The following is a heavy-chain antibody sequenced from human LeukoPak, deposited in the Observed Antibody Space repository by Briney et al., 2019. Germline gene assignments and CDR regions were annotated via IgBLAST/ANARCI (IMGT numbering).Heavy chain of an antibody. CDR3: ARGGMGYCSSTSCPTYLLYFDY. V-gene: IGHV1-2*06. Sequence: GASVKVSCKASGYTFTGYYLHWVRQAPGQGLEWMGRINPNSGGTNYAQKFQGRVTMTSDTSISAAYMELSGLRSDDTAVYYCARGGMGYCSSTSCPTYLLYFDYRGQGTLVTVSS. CDR1: GYTFTGYY. D-gene: IGHD2-2*01. CDR2: INPNSGGT. J-gene: IGHJ4*02.